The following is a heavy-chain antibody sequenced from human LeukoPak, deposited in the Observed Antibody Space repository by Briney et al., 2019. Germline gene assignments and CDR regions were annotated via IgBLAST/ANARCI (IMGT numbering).Heavy chain of an antibody. CDR3: ARALSDSITMIVDSLFDI. CDR2: TYYRSKWYN. V-gene: IGHV6-1*01. Sequence: SQTLSLTCAISGDSVSSNSAAWNWIRQSPSRGLEWLGRTYYRSKWYNDYAVSVKSRITINPDTSKNQFSLQLNSVTPEDTAVYYCARALSDSITMIVDSLFDIWGQGTMVTVSS. J-gene: IGHJ3*02. CDR1: GDSVSSNSAA. D-gene: IGHD3-22*01.